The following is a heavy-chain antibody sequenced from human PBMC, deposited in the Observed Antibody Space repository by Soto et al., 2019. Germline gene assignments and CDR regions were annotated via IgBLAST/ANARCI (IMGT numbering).Heavy chain of an antibody. Sequence: GESLKISCNGSGYSFTIYCISLVLQMPGKGLDGMWRIDPNDSYTNYSPSFQGHVTISADKSISTAYLQWSSLKASDTAMYYCASQGADYYYYGMDFWGQGTTVTFSS. CDR3: ASQGADYYYYGMDF. CDR2: IDPNDSYT. CDR1: GYSFTIYC. V-gene: IGHV5-10-1*01. J-gene: IGHJ6*02.